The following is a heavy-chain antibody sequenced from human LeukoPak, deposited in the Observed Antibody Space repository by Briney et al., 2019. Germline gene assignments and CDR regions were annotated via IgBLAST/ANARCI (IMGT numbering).Heavy chain of an antibody. CDR3: ARAGIASTYYFDY. CDR1: GVSVSSNSAS. V-gene: IGHV6-1*01. D-gene: IGHD6-13*01. J-gene: IGHJ4*02. CDR2: TYYRSKWYN. Sequence: PSQTLSLTCAISGVSVSSNSASWNWIRQSPSRGLEWLARTYYRSKWYNDYAVSVKSRISINADTSKNQFSLHLDSVTPEDTAVYFCARAGIASTYYFDYWGRGALVTVSS.